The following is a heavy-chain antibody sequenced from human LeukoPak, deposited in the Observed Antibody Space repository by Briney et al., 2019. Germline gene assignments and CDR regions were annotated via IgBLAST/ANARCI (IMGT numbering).Heavy chain of an antibody. CDR2: IYTSGST. J-gene: IGHJ6*03. CDR1: GGSISSYY. D-gene: IGHD2-2*01. CDR3: ARDAVCSSTSCYGYYYYYMDV. V-gene: IGHV4-4*07. Sequence: SETLSLICTVSGGSISSYYWSWIRQPAGKGLEWIGRIYTSGSTNYNPSLKSRVTISVDKSKNQFSLKLSSVTAADTAVYYCARDAVCSSTSCYGYYYYYMDVWGKGTTVTVSS.